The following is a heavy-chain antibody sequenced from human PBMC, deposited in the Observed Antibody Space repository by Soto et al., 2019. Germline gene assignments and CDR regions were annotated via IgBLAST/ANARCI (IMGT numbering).Heavy chain of an antibody. V-gene: IGHV3-23*01. CDR3: AKDPSGNFGAPDWYFDL. Sequence: GGSLSLSCAASGFTFSNYAMLWVRQAPGKGLECVSAISGGGGSTYYADSVKGRSTISRDNSKNTVFLQMNSLRAEDTAVYYCAKDPSGNFGAPDWYFDLWGRGTLVTVSS. J-gene: IGHJ2*01. CDR1: GFTFSNYA. CDR2: ISGGGGST. D-gene: IGHD3-10*01.